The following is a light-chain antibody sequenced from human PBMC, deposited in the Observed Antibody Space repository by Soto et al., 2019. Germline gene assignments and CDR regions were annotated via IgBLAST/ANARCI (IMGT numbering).Light chain of an antibody. CDR2: DVS. J-gene: IGLJ2*01. CDR3: SSYAGSNNYVV. Sequence: QSALTQPPSASGSPGQSVTISCTGTSSDVGGYNHVSWYQQHPGKAPKFMIYDVSRRPAGVPDRFSGSKSGNTASLAVSGLQAEDEADYYCSSYAGSNNYVVFGGGTKLTVL. V-gene: IGLV2-8*01. CDR1: SSDVGGYNH.